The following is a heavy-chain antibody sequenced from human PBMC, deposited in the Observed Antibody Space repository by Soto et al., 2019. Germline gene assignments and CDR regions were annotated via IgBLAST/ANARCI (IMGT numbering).Heavy chain of an antibody. D-gene: IGHD1-26*01. CDR1: GRTFSSYT. V-gene: IGHV1-69*02. Sequence: SGKVSCKASGRTFSSYTISWVRQAPGQGLEWMGRIIPILGIANYAQKFQGRVTITADKSTSTAYMELSSLRSEDTAVYYCARPSEWEDAFDIWGQGTMVTVSS. CDR2: IIPILGIA. CDR3: ARPSEWEDAFDI. J-gene: IGHJ3*02.